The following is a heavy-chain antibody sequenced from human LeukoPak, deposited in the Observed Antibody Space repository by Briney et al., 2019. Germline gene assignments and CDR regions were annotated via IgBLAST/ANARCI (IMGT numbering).Heavy chain of an antibody. CDR1: GGSISSYY. Sequence: KPSETLSLTCTVSGGSISSYYWSWIRQPPGKGLEWIGYIYYSGSTNYNPSLKSRVTISVDTSKNQFSLKLSSVTAADTAIYFCARIRGSYSLWGQGTLVTVSS. CDR3: ARIRGSYSL. CDR2: IYYSGST. V-gene: IGHV4-59*01. D-gene: IGHD1-26*01. J-gene: IGHJ4*02.